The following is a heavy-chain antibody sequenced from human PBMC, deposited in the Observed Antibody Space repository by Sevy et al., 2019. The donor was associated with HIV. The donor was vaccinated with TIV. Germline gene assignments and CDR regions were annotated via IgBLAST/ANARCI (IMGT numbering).Heavy chain of an antibody. CDR3: ARTTPYYYYAVDV. CDR1: GDSISGYY. Sequence: SETLSLTCSVSGDSISGYYWSWIRQPPGKGLQWIGYIYYSGFTNYNPSLKSRATISEDTSKNQLSLKVTSVTAADTAVYYCARTTPYYYYAVDVWGQGTTVTVSS. CDR2: IYYSGFT. V-gene: IGHV4-59*01. J-gene: IGHJ6*02. D-gene: IGHD4-17*01.